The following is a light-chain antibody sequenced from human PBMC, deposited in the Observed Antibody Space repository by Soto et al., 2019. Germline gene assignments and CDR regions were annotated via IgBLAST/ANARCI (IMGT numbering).Light chain of an antibody. V-gene: IGKV3D-15*01. CDR2: GAS. CDR1: QSVSSN. J-gene: IGKJ1*01. Sequence: EIVMTQSPATLSVSPGERATLSCRASQSVSSNLAWYQQKPGQAPRLLIYGASTRATGIPARFSGSGSGTEFTLIISSLQSEDFAVYYCQQYNSWPPGTFGQGTKVEIK. CDR3: QQYNSWPPGT.